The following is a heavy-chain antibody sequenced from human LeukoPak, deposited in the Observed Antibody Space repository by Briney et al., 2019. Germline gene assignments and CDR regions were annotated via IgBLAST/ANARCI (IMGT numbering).Heavy chain of an antibody. CDR3: AREYSSGYHYFDY. CDR1: GGSISSYY. Sequence: SETLSLTCTVSGGSISSYYWSWIRQPAGKGLEWIGRIYPSGSTNYNPSLKSRVTISVDMSENQFSLKLNSVTATDTAVYYCAREYSSGYHYFDYWGQGTLVTVSS. V-gene: IGHV4-4*07. CDR2: IYPSGST. J-gene: IGHJ4*02. D-gene: IGHD6-19*01.